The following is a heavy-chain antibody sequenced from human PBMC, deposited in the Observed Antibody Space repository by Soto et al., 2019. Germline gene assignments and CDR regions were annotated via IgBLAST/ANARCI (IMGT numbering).Heavy chain of an antibody. D-gene: IGHD3-10*01. J-gene: IGHJ5*02. Sequence: PSETLSLTCTVSGGSISSYYWSWIRQPPGKGLEWIGYIYYSGSTNYNPSLKSRVTISVDTSKNQFSLKLSSVTAADTAVYYCARYYYGSGSRFHFDPWGQGTQVTVSS. CDR3: ARYYYGSGSRFHFDP. CDR1: GGSISSYY. V-gene: IGHV4-59*01. CDR2: IYYSGST.